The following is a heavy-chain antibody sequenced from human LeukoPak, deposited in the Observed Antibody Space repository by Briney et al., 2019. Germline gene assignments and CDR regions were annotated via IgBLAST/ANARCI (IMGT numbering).Heavy chain of an antibody. Sequence: SGPTLVNPTQTLTLTCTFCGFSLSTSGMRVSWIRQPPGKALEWLARIDWDDDKFYSTSLKTRLTISKDTSKNQVVLTMTNMDPVDTATYYCARARGYSYGFDYWGQGTLVTVSS. CDR3: ARARGYSYGFDY. V-gene: IGHV2-70*04. CDR2: IDWDDDK. D-gene: IGHD5-18*01. J-gene: IGHJ4*02. CDR1: GFSLSTSGMR.